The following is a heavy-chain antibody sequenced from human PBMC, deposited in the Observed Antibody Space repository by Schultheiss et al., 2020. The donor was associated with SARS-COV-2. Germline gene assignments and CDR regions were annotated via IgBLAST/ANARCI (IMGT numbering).Heavy chain of an antibody. CDR3: ARDKKPHVLLWFGVMDV. Sequence: GGSLRLSCKGSGYSFTSYWIGWVRQMPGKGLEWMGIIYPGDSDTRYSPSFQGQVTISADKSISTAYLQWNSLRAEDTAVYYCARDKKPHVLLWFGVMDVWGQGTTVTVSS. CDR1: GYSFTSYW. D-gene: IGHD3-10*01. J-gene: IGHJ6*02. V-gene: IGHV5-51*01. CDR2: IYPGDSDT.